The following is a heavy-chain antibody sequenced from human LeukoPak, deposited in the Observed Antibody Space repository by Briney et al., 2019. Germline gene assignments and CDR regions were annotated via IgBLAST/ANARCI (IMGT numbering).Heavy chain of an antibody. V-gene: IGHV3-23*01. CDR1: GFTFSSYA. Sequence: QTGGSLRLSCAASGFTFSSYAMSWVRQAPGKGLEWVSAISGGGSSTFYADSVKGRFTISRHNSKNTVYLEMNSLRAEDTALYYCAKGGVLAAAGTPTRFDYWGQGTLVTVSS. D-gene: IGHD6-13*01. J-gene: IGHJ4*02. CDR2: ISGGGSST. CDR3: AKGGVLAAAGTPTRFDY.